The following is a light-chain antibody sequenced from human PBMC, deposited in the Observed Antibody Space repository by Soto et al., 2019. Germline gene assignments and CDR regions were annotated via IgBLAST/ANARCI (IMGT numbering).Light chain of an antibody. J-gene: IGKJ2*01. CDR3: QQSYSTVT. V-gene: IGKV1-39*01. CDR1: QSISNY. CDR2: AAS. Sequence: DIEMTQYPSSLSASVGDRVTITCRASQSISNYLNWYQQKPGKAPKLLIYAASSLQSGVPSRFSGSGSGTDFTLTISSLQPEDFATYYCQQSYSTVTFAQGTKVDIK.